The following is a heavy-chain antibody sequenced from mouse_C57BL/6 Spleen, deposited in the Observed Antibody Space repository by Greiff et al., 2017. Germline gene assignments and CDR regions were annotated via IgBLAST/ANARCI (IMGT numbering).Heavy chain of an antibody. CDR3: ARPPTTVVPHDYAMDY. CDR1: GYTFTSYW. J-gene: IGHJ4*01. D-gene: IGHD1-1*01. V-gene: IGHV1-64*01. CDR2: IHPNSGST. Sequence: VQLQQPGAELVKPGASVKLSCKASGYTFTSYWMHWVKQRPGQGLEWIGMIHPNSGSTNYNEKFKSKATLTVDKSSSTAYMQLSSLTSEDSAVXYCARPPTTVVPHDYAMDYWGQGTSVTVSS.